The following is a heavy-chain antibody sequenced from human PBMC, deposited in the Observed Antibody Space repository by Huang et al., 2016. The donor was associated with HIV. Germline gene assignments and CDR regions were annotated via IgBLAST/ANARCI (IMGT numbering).Heavy chain of an antibody. V-gene: IGHV1-2*02. J-gene: IGHJ4*02. D-gene: IGHD3-22*01. CDR1: GYSFTAYF. CDR3: ARGHTRRDFYDSSGYDFDY. Sequence: QVQLVQSGAEVKRPGASVKVSCTASGYSFTAYFRHGVLQAPGQGLERSGRNNAKIGGKHESLKVQGRVTMTSDTSSSTVYRELSGLRSDDTAVYYCARGHTRRDFYDSSGYDFDYWGQGTLFTVSS. CDR2: NNAKIGGK.